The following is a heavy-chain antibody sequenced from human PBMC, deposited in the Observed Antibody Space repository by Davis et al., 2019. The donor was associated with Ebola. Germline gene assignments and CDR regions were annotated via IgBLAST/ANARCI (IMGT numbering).Heavy chain of an antibody. CDR1: GGTFSSYA. CDR2: IIPILGIA. V-gene: IGHV1-69*04. CDR3: ARARRTYDYYYGMDV. D-gene: IGHD1-14*01. J-gene: IGHJ6*02. Sequence: SVKVSCKASGGTFSSYAISWVRQAPGQGLEWMGRIIPILGIANYAQKFQGRVTITADKSTSTAYMELSSLRSEDTAVYYCARARRTYDYYYGMDVWGQGTTVTVSS.